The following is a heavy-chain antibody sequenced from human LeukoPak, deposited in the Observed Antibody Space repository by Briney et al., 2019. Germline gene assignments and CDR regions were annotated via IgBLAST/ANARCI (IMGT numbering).Heavy chain of an antibody. CDR2: IYYSGST. Sequence: PSETLSLTCTVSGGSISSYYWSWIRQPPGKGLEWIGYIYYSGSTNYNPSLKSRVTISVDTSKNQFSLKLSSVTAADTAVYYCAGGSYYYMDIWGTGTTVTVSS. J-gene: IGHJ6*03. V-gene: IGHV4-59*01. CDR3: AGGSYYYMDI. CDR1: GGSISSYY.